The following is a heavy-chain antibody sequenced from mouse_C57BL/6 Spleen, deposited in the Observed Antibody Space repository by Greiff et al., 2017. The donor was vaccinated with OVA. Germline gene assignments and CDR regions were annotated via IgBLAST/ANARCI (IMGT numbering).Heavy chain of an antibody. V-gene: IGHV5-4*01. CDR1: GFTFSSYA. Sequence: EVQLVESGGGLVKPGGSLKLSCAASGFTFSSYAMSWVRQTPETRLEWVATISDGGSINNYTDNVKGRFTISRDNAKINLYLLMSHLKSEDTSMFYCARDADYYGISYTGARDFWGQGTSVTVSS. CDR3: ARDADYYGISYTGARDF. CDR2: ISDGGSIN. J-gene: IGHJ4*01. D-gene: IGHD1-1*01.